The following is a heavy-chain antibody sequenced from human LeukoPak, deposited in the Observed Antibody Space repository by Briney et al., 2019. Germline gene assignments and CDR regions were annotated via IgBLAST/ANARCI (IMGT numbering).Heavy chain of an antibody. CDR1: GGSISSSSYY. J-gene: IGHJ4*02. CDR2: IYYSGST. CDR3: ARANSIAVAGIGDFDY. D-gene: IGHD6-19*01. V-gene: IGHV4-39*07. Sequence: SETLSLTCTVSGGSISSSSYYWGWIRQPPGKGLEWIGSIYYSGSTYYNPSLKSRVTISVDTSKNQFSLKLSSVTAADTAVYYCARANSIAVAGIGDFDYWGQGTLVTVSS.